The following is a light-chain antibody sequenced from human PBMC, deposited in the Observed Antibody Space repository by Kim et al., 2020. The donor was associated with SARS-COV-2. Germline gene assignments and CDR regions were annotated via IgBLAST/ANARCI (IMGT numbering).Light chain of an antibody. CDR1: QSVSSN. V-gene: IGKV3D-15*01. Sequence: SPGERATLSCRASQSVSSNLAWYQQKPGQAPRLLIYHASTRATGIPARFSGSGSGTEFTLTISSLQSEDFAVYFCQQYNYWPPLTFGGGTKVDIK. J-gene: IGKJ4*01. CDR3: QQYNYWPPLT. CDR2: HAS.